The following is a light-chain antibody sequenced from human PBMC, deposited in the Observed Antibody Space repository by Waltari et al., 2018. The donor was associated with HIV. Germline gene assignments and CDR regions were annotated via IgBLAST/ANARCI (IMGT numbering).Light chain of an antibody. J-gene: IGLJ2*01. CDR3: CSYAGTVTYLV. Sequence: QSPLTQPASVSGSPGQPVTITCTGSRSDVGSTMSLSWYQRHPGKGPRLIIYNVNSRPSGVSSRFSGSKSGNTASLTISGLQTDDEAEYICCSYAGTVTYLVFGGGTKLTVL. CDR2: NVN. CDR1: RSDVGSTMS. V-gene: IGLV2-23*02.